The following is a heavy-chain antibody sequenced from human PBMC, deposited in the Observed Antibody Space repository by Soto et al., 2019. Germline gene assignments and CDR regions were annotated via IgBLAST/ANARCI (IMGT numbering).Heavy chain of an antibody. CDR2: ISYDGSNK. V-gene: IGHV3-30*18. CDR3: ANGAAAGIPSYYYYYYGMDV. D-gene: IGHD6-13*01. J-gene: IGHJ6*02. Sequence: QVQLVESGGGVVQPGRSLRLSCAASGFTFSSYGMHWVRQAPGKGLEWVAVISYDGSNKYYADSVKGRFTISRDNSKNTLYLQMNSLRAEDTAVYYCANGAAAGIPSYYYYYYGMDVWGQGTTVTVSS. CDR1: GFTFSSYG.